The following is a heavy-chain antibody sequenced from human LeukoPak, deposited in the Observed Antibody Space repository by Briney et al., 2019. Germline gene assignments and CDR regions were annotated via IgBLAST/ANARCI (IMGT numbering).Heavy chain of an antibody. CDR3: ATRLDVGAFDI. Sequence: PGGSLRLSCAASGFTVSSNYMSWVRQAPGKGLEWVSVIYSGGSTYYADSVKGRFTISRDNSKNTLYLQMNSLRAEDTAVYYCATRLDVGAFDIWGQGTMVTVSS. J-gene: IGHJ3*02. D-gene: IGHD3-16*01. V-gene: IGHV3-53*01. CDR1: GFTVSSNY. CDR2: IYSGGST.